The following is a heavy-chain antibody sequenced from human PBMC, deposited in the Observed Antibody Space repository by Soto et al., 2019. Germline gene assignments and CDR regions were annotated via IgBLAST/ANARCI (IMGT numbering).Heavy chain of an antibody. V-gene: IGHV3-30*03. Sequence: PGGSLRLSCVASGFTFSNYVMHWVRQAPGKGLEWVASISYDGSNKYYGDSVKGRFTISRDISKNTLYLQMNSLRDEDTAVYYCARKGGPPKSLCDYWRDGTLVTVSP. CDR1: GFTFSNYV. CDR2: ISYDGSNK. CDR3: ARKGGPPKSLCDY. D-gene: IGHD3-16*01. J-gene: IGHJ4*01.